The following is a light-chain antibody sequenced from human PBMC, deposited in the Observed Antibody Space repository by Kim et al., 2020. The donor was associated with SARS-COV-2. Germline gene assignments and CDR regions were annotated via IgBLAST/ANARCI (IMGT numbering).Light chain of an antibody. CDR1: QSVSSN. J-gene: IGKJ4*01. Sequence: MTQSPATRSVSPGERATLSCRASQSVSSNLAWYQQKPGQAPRLLIYGASTRATGIPGRFSGSGSGTEFTLTISSLQSEDFAVYYCQQYSHWPLTFGGGTKVDIK. CDR2: GAS. CDR3: QQYSHWPLT. V-gene: IGKV3-15*01.